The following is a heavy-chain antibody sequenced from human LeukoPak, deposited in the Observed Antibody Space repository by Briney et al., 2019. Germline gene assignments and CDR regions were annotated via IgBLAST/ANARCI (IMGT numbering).Heavy chain of an antibody. CDR1: GGSISSSSYY. CDR3: ARSVPIPSNSSPDY. Sequence: SETLSLTCTVSGGSISSSSYYWGWIRQPPGKGLEWIGSIYYSGSTYYNPSLKSRVTISVDTSKNQFSLNLSSVTAADTAVYYCARSVPIPSNSSPDYWGQGTLVTVSS. D-gene: IGHD2-2*01. J-gene: IGHJ4*02. CDR2: IYYSGST. V-gene: IGHV4-39*07.